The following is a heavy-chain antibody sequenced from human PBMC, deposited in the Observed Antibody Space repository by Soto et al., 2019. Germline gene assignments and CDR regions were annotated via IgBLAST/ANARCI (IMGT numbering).Heavy chain of an antibody. D-gene: IGHD2-21*02. Sequence: GGSLRLSCAASGFTFSSYGMHWVRQAPGKGLEWVAVIWYDGSNKYYADSVKGRFTISRDNSKNTLYLQMNSLRAEDTAVYYCARDSCGGDCPVPYWYFDLWGRGTLVTVSS. CDR2: IWYDGSNK. V-gene: IGHV3-33*01. CDR1: GFTFSSYG. J-gene: IGHJ2*01. CDR3: ARDSCGGDCPVPYWYFDL.